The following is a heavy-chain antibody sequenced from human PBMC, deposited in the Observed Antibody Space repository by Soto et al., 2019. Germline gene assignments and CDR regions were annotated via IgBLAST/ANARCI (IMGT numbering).Heavy chain of an antibody. D-gene: IGHD6-13*01. V-gene: IGHV1-46*01. Sequence: QVQLVQSGAEVKKPGASVKLSCRTSGYTFTHYYIHWVRQAPGQGLEWLAIINPASGSTNYAQDFQGRVTWTMDTSTTTVYMELSGLRAEDTAIFYCARDLAAGYYWGQGTLVIVSS. CDR3: ARDLAAGYY. CDR2: INPASGST. CDR1: GYTFTHYY. J-gene: IGHJ4*02.